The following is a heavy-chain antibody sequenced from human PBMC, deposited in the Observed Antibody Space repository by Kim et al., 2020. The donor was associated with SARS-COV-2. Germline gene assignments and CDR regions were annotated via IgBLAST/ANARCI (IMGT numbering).Heavy chain of an antibody. CDR1: GYTFTSYG. Sequence: ASVKVSCKASGYTFTSYGISWVRQAPGQGLEWMGWISAYNGNTNYAQKLQGRVTMTTDTSTSTAYMELRSLRSDDTAVYYCARVLSEAYYNWKSNWFDPWGQGTLVTVSS. D-gene: IGHD1-20*01. J-gene: IGHJ5*02. V-gene: IGHV1-18*04. CDR3: ARVLSEAYYNWKSNWFDP. CDR2: ISAYNGNT.